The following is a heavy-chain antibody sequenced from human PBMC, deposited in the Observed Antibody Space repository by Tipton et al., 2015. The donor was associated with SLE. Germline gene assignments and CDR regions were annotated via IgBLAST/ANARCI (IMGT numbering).Heavy chain of an antibody. J-gene: IGHJ4*02. D-gene: IGHD3-10*01. V-gene: IGHV5-51*03. CDR2: IYVGDSDT. Sequence: QLVQSGPEVKKPGESLKISCEGSGYRFSTYWIAWLRQMPGKGLEWMGSIYVGDSDTIYSPSFQGQVTISVDKSISTAYLQWSSLKASDSAMYYCARLELQLGLDQWGQGTLGTVSS. CDR3: ARLELQLGLDQ. CDR1: GYRFSTYW.